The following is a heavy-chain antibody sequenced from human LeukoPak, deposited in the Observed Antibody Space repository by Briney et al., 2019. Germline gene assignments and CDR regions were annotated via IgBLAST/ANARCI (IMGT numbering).Heavy chain of an antibody. V-gene: IGHV3-23*01. CDR2: IRGSGGST. Sequence: PGGSLRLSCAASGFTFSSYAMSWVRQAPGKGLEWVSGIRGSGGSTNYADSVKGRFTISRDNPKDTLYLQMNSLRAEDTAVYYCTKDDDFWAPAYWGQGTLVTVSS. CDR3: TKDDDFWAPAY. CDR1: GFTFSSYA. J-gene: IGHJ4*02. D-gene: IGHD3-3*01.